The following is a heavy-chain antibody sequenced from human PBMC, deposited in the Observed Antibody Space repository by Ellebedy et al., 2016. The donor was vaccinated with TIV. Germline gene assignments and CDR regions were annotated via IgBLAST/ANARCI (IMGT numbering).Heavy chain of an antibody. CDR3: ARQIVGVNRSYYYYYMDV. Sequence: SETLSLTCTVSGGSISSYYWSWIRQPPGKGLEWIGYIYYSGSTNYNPSLRSRVTISVDTSKNQFSLQLSSVTAADTAVYYCARQIVGVNRSYYYYYMDVWGKGTTVTVS. V-gene: IGHV4-59*08. CDR1: GGSISSYY. D-gene: IGHD1-26*01. CDR2: IYYSGST. J-gene: IGHJ6*03.